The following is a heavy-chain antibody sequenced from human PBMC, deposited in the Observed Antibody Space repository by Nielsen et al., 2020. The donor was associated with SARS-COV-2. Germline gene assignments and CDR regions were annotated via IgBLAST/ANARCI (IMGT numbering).Heavy chain of an antibody. Sequence: ASVKVSCKASGYTFTAYAIHGVRQDPGQRLEWMGWINSDSGNTKYSQKFRGRVTITRDTSASTAYMELSGLSSEDTAVYYCARSRGCSATSCFFDYWGQGALVTVSS. J-gene: IGHJ4*02. CDR2: INSDSGNT. D-gene: IGHD2-2*01. V-gene: IGHV1-3*04. CDR3: ARSRGCSATSCFFDY. CDR1: GYTFTAYA.